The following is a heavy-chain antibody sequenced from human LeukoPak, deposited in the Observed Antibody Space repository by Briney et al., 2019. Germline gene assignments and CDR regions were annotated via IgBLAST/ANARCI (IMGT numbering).Heavy chain of an antibody. D-gene: IGHD3-3*01. CDR2: IKNDGSEK. J-gene: IGHJ4*02. Sequence: PGGSLRLSCAASGFFFRNYFMSWVRQAPGKGLEWVASIKNDGSEKYYVDSVRGRYTISRDNTKNSLYLQMSSLRAEDTAVYYCATDRGWRTSGYYLYYFEYWGQGTLVTFYS. V-gene: IGHV3-7*01. CDR1: GFFFRNYF. CDR3: ATDRGWRTSGYYLYYFEY.